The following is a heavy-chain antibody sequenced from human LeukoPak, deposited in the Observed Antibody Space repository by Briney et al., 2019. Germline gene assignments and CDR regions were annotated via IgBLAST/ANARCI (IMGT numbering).Heavy chain of an antibody. CDR2: ILSSGST. J-gene: IGHJ3*02. CDR1: GGSINNYY. D-gene: IGHD2-2*01. Sequence: SETLSLTCTVSGGSINNYYWSWIRQPPGKGLEWIGYILSSGSTNYNPSVKSRVTISVDTSKNQFSLRLSSVTAADTAVYYCARQYCSSTSCNGAFDIWAKGQWSPSLQ. V-gene: IGHV4-59*01. CDR3: ARQYCSSTSCNGAFDI.